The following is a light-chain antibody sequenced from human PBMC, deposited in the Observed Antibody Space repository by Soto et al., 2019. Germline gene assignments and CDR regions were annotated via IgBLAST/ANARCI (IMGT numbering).Light chain of an antibody. J-gene: IGKJ1*01. CDR1: QSVYSN. Sequence: ETIMTQSPATLSLSPGERATLTCRASQSVYSNLAWYQQKPGQAPRLLIYGASTRATGIAARFSGSGSGTDFTLIISSLQSEDVAIYFCQQYNSWPLTFGQGTKVDIK. V-gene: IGKV3-15*01. CDR2: GAS. CDR3: QQYNSWPLT.